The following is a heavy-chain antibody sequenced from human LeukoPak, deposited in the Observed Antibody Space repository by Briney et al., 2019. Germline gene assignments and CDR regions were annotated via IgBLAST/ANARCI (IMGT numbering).Heavy chain of an antibody. Sequence: SETLSLTCTVSGGSISSGGYYWSWIRQHPGKGLEWIGYIYYSGSTYYNPSLKSRVTISVDTSKNQFSLKVSSVTAADTAVYYCARRGHDYGSSPFDYWGQGTLVIVSS. J-gene: IGHJ4*02. CDR1: GGSISSGGYY. V-gene: IGHV4-31*03. D-gene: IGHD4-17*01. CDR2: IYYSGST. CDR3: ARRGHDYGSSPFDY.